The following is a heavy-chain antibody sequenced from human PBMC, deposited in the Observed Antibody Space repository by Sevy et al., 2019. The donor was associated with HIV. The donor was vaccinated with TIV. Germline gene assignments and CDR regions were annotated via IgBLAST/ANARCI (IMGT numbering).Heavy chain of an antibody. CDR3: AKDFTGYNGMDV. J-gene: IGHJ6*02. CDR1: GISFTTSG. V-gene: IGHV3-30*18. Sequence: GRSLRLSCVVSGISFTTSGMHWVRQAPGKGLEWVAVISYHGRDKFYAESVKGRSTTSRDNSKNMLYLQINSLRAEDTAVYYCAKDFTGYNGMDVWGQGTMVTVSS. D-gene: IGHD3-9*01. CDR2: ISYHGRDK.